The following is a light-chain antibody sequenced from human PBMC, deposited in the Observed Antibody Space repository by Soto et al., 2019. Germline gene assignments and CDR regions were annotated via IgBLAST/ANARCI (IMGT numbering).Light chain of an antibody. V-gene: IGKV3-11*01. CDR1: QSVSSY. J-gene: IGKJ1*01. Sequence: EIVLTQSPATLSLSPGERATLSCRASQSVSSYLAWYQQKPGQAPRLLIYDASNRATGIPARFSGSGSGTEFTLTISSLQSEDFALYYCQQYIDWPTTFGQGTKVDIK. CDR2: DAS. CDR3: QQYIDWPTT.